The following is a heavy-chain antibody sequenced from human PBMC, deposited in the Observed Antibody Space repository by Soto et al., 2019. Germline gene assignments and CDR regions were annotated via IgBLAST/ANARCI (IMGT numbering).Heavy chain of an antibody. CDR2: IDWDDDE. J-gene: IGHJ4*02. V-gene: IGHV2-70*01. CDR1: GFSLSTSGMC. CDR3: ARSYYYDSSGYYHFDY. D-gene: IGHD3-22*01. Sequence: SCPTLVNPTQTLTLTCTFSGFSLSTSGMCVSWIRQPPGKALEWLALIDWDDDEYYSTSLKTRLTISKDTSKNQVVLTMTNMDPVDTATYYCARSYYYDSSGYYHFDYWGQGTLVTVYS.